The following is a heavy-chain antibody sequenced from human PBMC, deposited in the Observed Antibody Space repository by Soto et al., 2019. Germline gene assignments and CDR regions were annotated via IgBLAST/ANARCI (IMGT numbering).Heavy chain of an antibody. V-gene: IGHV3-21*01. CDR2: ISKNGIDI. J-gene: IGHJ3*02. D-gene: IGHD3-10*01. Sequence: GGSLRLSCAASGFTFSSHAMNWVRQAPGKGLEWVSYISKNGIDIYYADSVKGRFTISRDNANNSLFLQMNSLRAEDTAVYYCAPRKSGSFNIGAFDIWGQGTMVTVSS. CDR1: GFTFSSHA. CDR3: APRKSGSFNIGAFDI.